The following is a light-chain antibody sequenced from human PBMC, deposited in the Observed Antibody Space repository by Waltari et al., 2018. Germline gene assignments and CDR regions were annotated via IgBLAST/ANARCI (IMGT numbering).Light chain of an antibody. CDR2: VNSEGSH. CDR3: QTGGHGTWV. CDR1: SGHSSNV. V-gene: IGLV4-69*01. J-gene: IGLJ3*02. Sequence: QLVLTQSPSASASLGASVKLTCTLSSGHSSNVIAWLQQQPEKGPRYLMKVNSEGSHSKGDGIPDRFSGSRSGAERYLTISSLQSEDEADYYCQTGGHGTWVFGGGTKLTVL.